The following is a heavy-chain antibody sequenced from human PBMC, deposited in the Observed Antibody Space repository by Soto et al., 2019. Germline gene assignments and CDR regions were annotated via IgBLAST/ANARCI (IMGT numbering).Heavy chain of an antibody. V-gene: IGHV4-30-2*01. CDR1: GGSISSGGYS. CDR2: IYHSGST. J-gene: IGHJ4*02. Sequence: QLQLQESGSGLVKPSQTLSLTCAVSGGSISSGGYSWSWIRQPPGKGLEWIGYIYHSGSTYYNPSLKSRVTMSGDRSKNQFSLKLISVTAADTAVYDCARGRNHYYDSSGYYDFDYWGQGTLVTVSS. D-gene: IGHD3-22*01. CDR3: ARGRNHYYDSSGYYDFDY.